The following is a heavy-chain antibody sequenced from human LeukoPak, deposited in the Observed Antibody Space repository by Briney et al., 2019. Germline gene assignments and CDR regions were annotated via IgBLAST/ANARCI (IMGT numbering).Heavy chain of an antibody. CDR2: VNEDGSEQ. V-gene: IGHV3-7*01. Sequence: PGGSLRLSCAASGFTFSSYSMNWVRQAPGKGLEWVANVNEDGSEQNYLDSVKGRFTISRDNAKNSVYLQMNNLRVEETAVYYCARGRGWIDPWGQGTLVTVSS. CDR1: GFTFSSYS. D-gene: IGHD5-24*01. J-gene: IGHJ5*02. CDR3: ARGRGWIDP.